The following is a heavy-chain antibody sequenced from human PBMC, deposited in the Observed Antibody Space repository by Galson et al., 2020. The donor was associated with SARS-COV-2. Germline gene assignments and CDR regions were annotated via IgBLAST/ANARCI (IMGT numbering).Heavy chain of an antibody. Sequence: KIGESLKISCKGSGYSFTSYWISWVRQMPGKGLEWMGRIDPSDSYTNYSPSFQGHVTISADKSISTAYLQWSSLKASDTAMYYCARHQQSLGYCSSTSCPTDYWGQGTLVTVSS. D-gene: IGHD2-2*01. J-gene: IGHJ4*02. V-gene: IGHV5-10-1*01. CDR1: GYSFTSYW. CDR2: IDPSDSYT. CDR3: ARHQQSLGYCSSTSCPTDY.